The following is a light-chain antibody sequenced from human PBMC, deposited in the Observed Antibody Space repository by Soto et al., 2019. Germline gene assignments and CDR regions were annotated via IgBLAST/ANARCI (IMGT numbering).Light chain of an antibody. CDR1: QSLLHINGYNY. CDR3: MQALQTPPA. CDR2: MGS. Sequence: DIVMTQSPLYLPVIAGEPASISCISSQSLLHINGYNYVDWYLQKPGQSPQLLICMGSDRASGVPDRFSGSGSSTDFTLKISRVEAEDVGVYYCMQALQTPPAFGQGTKVEIK. V-gene: IGKV2-28*01. J-gene: IGKJ1*01.